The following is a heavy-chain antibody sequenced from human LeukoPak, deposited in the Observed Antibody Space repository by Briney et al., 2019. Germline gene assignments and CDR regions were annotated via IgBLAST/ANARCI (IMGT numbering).Heavy chain of an antibody. CDR2: IYHSGST. CDR3: ARLQPHSVWFDP. D-gene: IGHD2-15*01. V-gene: IGHV4-38-2*02. J-gene: IGHJ5*02. Sequence: SETLSLTCTVSGYSISSGYYWGWIRQPPGKGLEWIGSIYHSGSTYYNPSLKSRVTISVDTSKNQFSLKLSSVTAADTAVYYCARLQPHSVWFDPWGQGTLVTVSS. CDR1: GYSISSGYY.